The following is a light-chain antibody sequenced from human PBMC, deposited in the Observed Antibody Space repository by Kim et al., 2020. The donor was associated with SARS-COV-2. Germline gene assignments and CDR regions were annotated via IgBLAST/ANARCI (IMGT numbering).Light chain of an antibody. J-gene: IGKJ3*01. Sequence: DVVMTQSPLSLPVTLGQPASISCKSSQSLVHSDGNTYFSWFQQRPGQSPRRLIYRVSKRDYGVPDRFSGSGSGTDYTLTISRVEAEDVGVYYCMQGTHWPFTFGPGTKVDIK. CDR2: RVS. CDR1: QSLVHSDGNTY. CDR3: MQGTHWPFT. V-gene: IGKV2-30*02.